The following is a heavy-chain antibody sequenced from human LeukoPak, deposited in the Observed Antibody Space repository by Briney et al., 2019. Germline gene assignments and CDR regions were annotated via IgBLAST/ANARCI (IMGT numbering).Heavy chain of an antibody. Sequence: PGGSLRLSCAASGFTFSSYGMHWVRQAPGKGLEWVAVIWYDGSNKYYADSVKGRFTISRDNSKNTLYLQMNSLRAEDTAVYYCARSRIAYCGGDCSLDYWGQGTLVTVSS. V-gene: IGHV3-33*01. J-gene: IGHJ4*02. CDR2: IWYDGSNK. CDR3: ARSRIAYCGGDCSLDY. D-gene: IGHD2-21*02. CDR1: GFTFSSYG.